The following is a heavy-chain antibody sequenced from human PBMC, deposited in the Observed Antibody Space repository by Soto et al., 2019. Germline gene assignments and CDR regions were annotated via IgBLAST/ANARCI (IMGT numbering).Heavy chain of an antibody. CDR2: MNPNSGST. V-gene: IGHV1-8*01. CDR3: ARLNHYDGSGYYSALDY. J-gene: IGHJ4*02. D-gene: IGHD3-22*01. CDR1: GYTFNSYD. Sequence: ASVKVSCKASGYTFNSYDINWVRQATGQGPEWMGWMNPNSGSTGYAQKFQGRVIMTRNTSISTAYMELSSLRSEDTAVYYCARLNHYDGSGYYSALDYWGLGTLVTVYS.